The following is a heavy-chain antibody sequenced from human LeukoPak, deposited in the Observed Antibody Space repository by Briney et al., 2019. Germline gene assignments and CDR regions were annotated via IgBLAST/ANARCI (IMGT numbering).Heavy chain of an antibody. D-gene: IGHD2-2*01. Sequence: GGTLRLSCAASAFTFISYAMHCVRQAPGKGLVWVAGISYDGSNKYYAASVKGGFTISRDNSKNTLYLQMNSLRAEDTAVYYCARDWGCSSTSCYESDYFDYWGQGTLVTVSS. CDR2: ISYDGSNK. CDR3: ARDWGCSSTSCYESDYFDY. CDR1: AFTFISYA. V-gene: IGHV3-30*04. J-gene: IGHJ4*02.